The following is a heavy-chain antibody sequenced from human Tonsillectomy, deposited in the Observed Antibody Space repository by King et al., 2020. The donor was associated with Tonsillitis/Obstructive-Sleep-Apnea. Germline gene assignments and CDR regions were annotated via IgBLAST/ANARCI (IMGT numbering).Heavy chain of an antibody. J-gene: IGHJ6*03. D-gene: IGHD3-3*01. V-gene: IGHV3-64*01. CDR1: GFTFSSYA. Sequence: VQLVESGGGLVQPGGSLRLSCAASGFTFSSYAMHWVRQAPGKGLEYVSAISSNGGSTYYANSVKGRFTISRDNSKNTLYLQMGSLRAEDMAVYYCARDPDNYDFPLYYMDVWGKGTTVTVSS. CDR3: ARDPDNYDFPLYYMDV. CDR2: ISSNGGST.